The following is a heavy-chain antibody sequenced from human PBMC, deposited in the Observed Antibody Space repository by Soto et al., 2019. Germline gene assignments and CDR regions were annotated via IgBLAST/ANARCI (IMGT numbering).Heavy chain of an antibody. V-gene: IGHV1-69*13. CDR3: ARGEVAATPPYYYYGMDV. J-gene: IGHJ6*02. D-gene: IGHD2-15*01. CDR1: GGTFSSYA. CDR2: IIPIFGTA. Sequence: SVKVSCKASGGTFSSYAISWVRQAPGQGLEWMGGIIPIFGTANYAQKFQGRVTITADESTSTAYMELSSLRSEDTAVYYCARGEVAATPPYYYYGMDVWGQGTAVTVSS.